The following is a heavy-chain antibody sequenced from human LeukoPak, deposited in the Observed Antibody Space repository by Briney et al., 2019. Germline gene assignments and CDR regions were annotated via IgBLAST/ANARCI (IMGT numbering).Heavy chain of an antibody. V-gene: IGHV1-3*01. CDR3: ARSSTSLFYYYYGMDV. CDR2: INAGNGNT. CDR1: GYTFTSYA. J-gene: IGHJ6*04. D-gene: IGHD2-2*01. Sequence: ASVKVSCKASGYTFTSYAMHWVRQAPGQRLEWMGWINAGNGNTKYSQEFQGRVTITRDTSASTAYMELSSLRSEDTAVYYCARSSTSLFYYYYGMDVWGKGTTVTVSS.